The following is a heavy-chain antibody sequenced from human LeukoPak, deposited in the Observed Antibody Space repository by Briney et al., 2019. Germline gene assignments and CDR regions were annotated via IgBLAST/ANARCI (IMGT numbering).Heavy chain of an antibody. V-gene: IGHV1-69*13. J-gene: IGHJ5*02. CDR3: ARVPSRSSWYLHHRDLMSWFDP. CDR2: IIPIFGTA. D-gene: IGHD6-13*01. CDR1: GGTFSSYA. Sequence: SVKVSCKASGGTFSSYAISWVRQAPGQGLGWMGGIIPIFGTASYAQKFQGRVTITADESTSTAYMELSSLRSEDTAVYYCARVPSRSSWYLHHRDLMSWFDPWGQGTLVTVSS.